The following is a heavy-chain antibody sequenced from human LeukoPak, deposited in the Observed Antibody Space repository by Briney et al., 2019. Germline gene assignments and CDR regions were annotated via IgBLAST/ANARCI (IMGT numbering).Heavy chain of an antibody. J-gene: IGHJ4*02. Sequence: GGSLRLSCAASGFTFDDYAMHWVRQAPGKGLEWVSGISWNSGSIGYADSVKGRFTISRDNAKNSLYLQMNSLRPEDTALYYCAKDSSSWPSGFDYWGQGTLVTVSS. D-gene: IGHD6-13*01. CDR1: GFTFDDYA. CDR3: AKDSSSWPSGFDY. CDR2: ISWNSGSI. V-gene: IGHV3-9*01.